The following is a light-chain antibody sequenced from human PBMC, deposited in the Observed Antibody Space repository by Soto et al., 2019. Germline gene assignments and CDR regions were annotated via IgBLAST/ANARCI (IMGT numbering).Light chain of an antibody. V-gene: IGKV1-9*01. CDR2: AAS. CDR1: QAISDS. Sequence: IQLTQSPSSLSASVGDRVTITCRASQAISDSLVWYQQNPGQAPKLLIYAASTLQSGVPSRFSGSGSGTDFTLTISSLHPADFATYYCQQFKSYPYTFGQGAKLEI. J-gene: IGKJ2*01. CDR3: QQFKSYPYT.